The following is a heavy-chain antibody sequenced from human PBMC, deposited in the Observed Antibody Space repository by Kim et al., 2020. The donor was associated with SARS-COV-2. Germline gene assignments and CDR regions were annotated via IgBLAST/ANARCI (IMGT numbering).Heavy chain of an antibody. CDR3: ARADGIAAAGLFPNY. CDR2: IYYSGST. J-gene: IGHJ4*02. Sequence: SETLSLTCTVSGGSISSSSYYWGWIRQPPGKGLEWIGSIYYSGSTYYNPSLKSRVTISVDTSKNQFSLKLSSVTAADTAVYYCARADGIAAAGLFPNYWGQGTLVTVSS. CDR1: GGSISSSSYY. D-gene: IGHD6-13*01. V-gene: IGHV4-39*07.